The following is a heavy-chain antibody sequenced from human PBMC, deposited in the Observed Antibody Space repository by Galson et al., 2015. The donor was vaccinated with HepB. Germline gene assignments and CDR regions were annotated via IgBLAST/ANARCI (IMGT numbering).Heavy chain of an antibody. CDR3: ARVVPAARYYYYGMDV. J-gene: IGHJ6*02. CDR1: GFTFSSYA. CDR2: ISYDGSNK. D-gene: IGHD2-2*01. V-gene: IGHV3-30-3*01. Sequence: SLRLSCAASGFTFSSYAMHWVRQAPGKGLEWVAVISYDGSNKYYADSVKGRFTISRDNSKNTLYLQMNSLRAEDTAVYYCARVVPAARYYYYGMDVWGQGTTVTVSS.